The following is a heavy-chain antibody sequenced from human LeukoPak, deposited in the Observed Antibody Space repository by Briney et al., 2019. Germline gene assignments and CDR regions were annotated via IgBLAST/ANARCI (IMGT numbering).Heavy chain of an antibody. CDR1: GYTITGYY. CDR3: ARKRGVGVDTNAFDM. Sequence: GASVKVSCKVSGYTITGYYMHWVRQAPGQGLEWMGWINANNDGSVYAQKFQGRVTMTRDTSISTAYMELSRLRSDDTAVYYCARKRGVGVDTNAFDMWGQGTMVTVSS. J-gene: IGHJ3*02. CDR2: INANNDGS. V-gene: IGHV1-2*02. D-gene: IGHD3-3*01.